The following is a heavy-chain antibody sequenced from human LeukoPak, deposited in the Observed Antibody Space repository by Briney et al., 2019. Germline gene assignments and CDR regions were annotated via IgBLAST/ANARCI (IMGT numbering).Heavy chain of an antibody. CDR2: INPNSGGT. V-gene: IGHV1-2*02. Sequence: GASVKVSCKASGYTFTGYYMHWVRQAPGQGLEWMGWINPNSGGTNYAQKFQGRVIMTRDTSISTAYMELSRLRSDDTAVYYCARVGYCSDTSCSSYYFDYWGQGTLVTVSS. D-gene: IGHD2-2*03. J-gene: IGHJ4*02. CDR3: ARVGYCSDTSCSSYYFDY. CDR1: GYTFTGYY.